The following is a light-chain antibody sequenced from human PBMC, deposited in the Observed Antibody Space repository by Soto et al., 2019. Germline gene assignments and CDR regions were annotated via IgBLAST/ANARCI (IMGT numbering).Light chain of an antibody. Sequence: DIQMTQSPSTLSASVGDRVTITCRASQSITSRLAWYQQKPGKAPKLLIYDASSLESGVPSRFSGSGSGTEFTLIISSLQPDDFATYYCQHYNIWPPVTFGQGTRLQIK. CDR1: QSITSR. CDR3: QHYNIWPPVT. V-gene: IGKV1-5*01. CDR2: DAS. J-gene: IGKJ5*01.